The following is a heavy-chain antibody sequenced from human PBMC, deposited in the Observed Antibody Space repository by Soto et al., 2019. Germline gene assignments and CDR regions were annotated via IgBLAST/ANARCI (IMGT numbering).Heavy chain of an antibody. CDR2: FDPEDGET. CDR1: GYTLTELS. Sequence: QVQLVQSGAEVKKPGASVKVSCKVSGYTLTELSMHWVRQAPGKGLEWMGGFDPEDGETIYAQKFQGRVTMTEDTSTDTTYMELSSLRSEDTAVYYCATGFRSGRAHYYYYGMDVWGQGTTVTVSS. V-gene: IGHV1-24*01. J-gene: IGHJ6*02. D-gene: IGHD2-15*01. CDR3: ATGFRSGRAHYYYYGMDV.